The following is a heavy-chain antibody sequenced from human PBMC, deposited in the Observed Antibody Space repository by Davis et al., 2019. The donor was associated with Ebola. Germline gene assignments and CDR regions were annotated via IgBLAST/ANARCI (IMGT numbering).Heavy chain of an antibody. CDR3: ARAGPDYYDSSGPLPYGMDV. CDR1: GFNFNNYA. D-gene: IGHD3-22*01. CDR2: ISNSGFET. Sequence: GESLKISCSGSGFNFNNYAMSWVRQPPGKGLEWVSAISNSGFETFYSDSVKGRFTISRDKGKNSLYLQMNSLRAEDTAVYYCARAGPDYYDSSGPLPYGMDVWGQGTTVTVSS. V-gene: IGHV3-23*01. J-gene: IGHJ6*02.